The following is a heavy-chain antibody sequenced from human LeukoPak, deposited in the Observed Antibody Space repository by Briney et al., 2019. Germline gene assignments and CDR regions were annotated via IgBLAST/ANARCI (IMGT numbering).Heavy chain of an antibody. V-gene: IGHV3-13*01. Sequence: EGSLRLSCAASEFTFIDYDMHWVRQVIGKGLEWVSAIGIRGDTHYSGSVKGRFTISRENAESSLYLQMNSLRAEDTAVYYCARGGIQVSGIDEFDYWGQGTLVTVSS. J-gene: IGHJ4*02. CDR1: EFTFIDYD. CDR3: ARGGIQVSGIDEFDY. D-gene: IGHD6-19*01. CDR2: IGIRGDT.